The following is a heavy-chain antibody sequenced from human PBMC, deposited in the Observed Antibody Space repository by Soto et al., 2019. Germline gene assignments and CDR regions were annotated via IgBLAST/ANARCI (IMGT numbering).Heavy chain of an antibody. CDR3: ARTAAAYNYYYGLDV. J-gene: IGHJ6*02. Sequence: GESLKISCKGAGYSFTGYPISCVSDMPRKVLDFMGRIHPSDSYTKCSPSFQGHGTSSADKSSSTAYRQRSSLKSSATAMYYCARTAAAYNYYYGLDVWGQGTTVTVPS. V-gene: IGHV5-10-1*01. CDR1: GYSFTGYP. CDR2: IHPSDSYT. D-gene: IGHD6-13*01.